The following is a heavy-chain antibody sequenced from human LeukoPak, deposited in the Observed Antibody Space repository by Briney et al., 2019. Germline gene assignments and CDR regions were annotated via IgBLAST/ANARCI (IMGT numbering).Heavy chain of an antibody. D-gene: IGHD3-3*02. CDR3: PRKSIGPPSFAY. Sequence: WETLSLTCTVSGGSMSGYYWGWIRQPAGKGLEWIVRIYTSGSTNYNPSLKSRVTMSVDTSKNQFSLKLSSVTAADTAVYYSPRKSIGPPSFAYLVQGTFVTVSS. CDR2: IYTSGST. CDR1: GGSMSGYY. V-gene: IGHV4-4*07. J-gene: IGHJ4*02.